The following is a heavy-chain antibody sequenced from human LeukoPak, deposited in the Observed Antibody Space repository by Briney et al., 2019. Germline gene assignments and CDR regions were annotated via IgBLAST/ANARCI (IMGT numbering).Heavy chain of an antibody. D-gene: IGHD1-26*01. V-gene: IGHV3-74*03. CDR2: VQSDGRRV. Sequence: GGSLRLSCVVSGFTVDSSAMHWVRQAPGKGLVWVSGVQSDGRRVTYADSVKGRFTVSRDNAKNALSLQMNSLRDEDTAVYYCATSGNYYLKYWGQGTLVTVSS. CDR1: GFTVDSSA. CDR3: ATSGNYYLKY. J-gene: IGHJ4*02.